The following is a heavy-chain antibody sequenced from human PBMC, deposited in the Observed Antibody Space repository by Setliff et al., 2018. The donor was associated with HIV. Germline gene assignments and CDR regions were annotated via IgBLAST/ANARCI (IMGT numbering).Heavy chain of an antibody. Sequence: PSETLSLTCTVSGGSISSHYWSWIRQPPGKGLEWLGHIYSSGSTNYNPSLKSRVTISVDTSKNQFSLKLYSVTAADTAVYYCARAYFGSGIYYWGQGTLVTVSS. J-gene: IGHJ4*02. V-gene: IGHV4-4*09. CDR3: ARAYFGSGIYY. CDR1: GGSISSHY. D-gene: IGHD3-10*01. CDR2: IYSSGST.